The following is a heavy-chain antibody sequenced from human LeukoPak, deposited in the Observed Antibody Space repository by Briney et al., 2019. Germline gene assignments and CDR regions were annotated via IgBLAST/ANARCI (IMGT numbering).Heavy chain of an antibody. V-gene: IGHV1-24*01. CDR2: FDPEDGET. Sequence: ASVKVSCKVSGYTLTELSMHWVRQAPGKGLEWMGGFDPEDGETIYAQKFQGRVTITRDTSASTAYMELSSLRSEDTAVYYCARDSESRELLNFDYWGQGTLVTVSS. CDR1: GYTLTELS. D-gene: IGHD1-26*01. CDR3: ARDSESRELLNFDY. J-gene: IGHJ4*02.